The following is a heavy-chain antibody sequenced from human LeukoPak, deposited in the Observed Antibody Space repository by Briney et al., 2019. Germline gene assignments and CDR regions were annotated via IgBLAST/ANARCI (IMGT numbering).Heavy chain of an antibody. V-gene: IGHV3-33*06. J-gene: IGHJ4*02. CDR1: GFTFSSYG. Sequence: PGRSLRLSCAASGFTFSSYGMHWVRQAPGKGLEWVAIIWYDGSNKYYADSVKGRFTISRDNSKNTLHLQMNSLRAEDTAVYYCAKDRRGGCQVYYFDYWGQGTLVTVSS. CDR3: AKDRRGGCQVYYFDY. D-gene: IGHD2-15*01. CDR2: IWYDGSNK.